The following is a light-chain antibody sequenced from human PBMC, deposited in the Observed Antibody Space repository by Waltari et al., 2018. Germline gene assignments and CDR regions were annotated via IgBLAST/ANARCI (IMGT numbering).Light chain of an antibody. CDR1: SGHTDYA. V-gene: IGLV4-69*01. CDR2: HNSDGSH. CDR3: QTWGTGGQM. J-gene: IGLJ3*02. Sequence: QVLLTQSPSVSASLGASVKITCTLTSGHTDYAVAWHQQQPEKGPRYLMKHNSDGSHIRGDGIPNRVSASSSGTARYLTLSSTQADDEADYYGQTWGTGGQMFGGGTRLTVL.